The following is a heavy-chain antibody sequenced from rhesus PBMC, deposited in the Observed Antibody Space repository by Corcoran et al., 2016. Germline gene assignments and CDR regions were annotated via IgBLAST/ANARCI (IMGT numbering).Heavy chain of an antibody. J-gene: IGHJ2*01. CDR1: GYSFTSYC. Sequence: EVQLVQSGAEVKRPGESLKISCKTSGYSFTSYCTRWGRQLPGKGLEWRGAIDPSDSDTRYNPSVQGQVTISADKSISTAYLQWSRLKASDTATYYCAKLAWDWYFDLWGPGTPITISS. CDR2: IDPSDSDT. CDR3: AKLAWDWYFDL. D-gene: IGHD1-38*01. V-gene: IGHV5-20*01.